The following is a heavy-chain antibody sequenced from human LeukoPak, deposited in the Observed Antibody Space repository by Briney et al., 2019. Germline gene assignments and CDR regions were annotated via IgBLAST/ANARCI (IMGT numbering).Heavy chain of an antibody. J-gene: IGHJ4*02. V-gene: IGHV3-23*01. CDR1: GFTFNSYA. CDR2: ISGSGGNT. D-gene: IGHD5-18*01. CDR3: AKARIQLGPLFY. Sequence: QAGGSLRLSCAASGFTFNSYAMNWVRQAPGKGLEWVSAISGSGGNTYYADSVKGRFTISRDNSKNTLYLQMNSLRAEDTAVYYCAKARIQLGPLFYWGQGTLVTVSS.